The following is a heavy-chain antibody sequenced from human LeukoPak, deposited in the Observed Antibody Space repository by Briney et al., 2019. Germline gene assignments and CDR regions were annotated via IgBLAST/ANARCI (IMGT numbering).Heavy chain of an antibody. V-gene: IGHV4-34*01. CDR2: INHSGST. Sequence: SETLSLTCAVYGGSFSGYYWSWIRQPPGKGLEWIGEINHSGSTNYNPSLKSRVTISVDTSKNQFSLKLSSVTAADTAVYYCARHSSSWRVYFDYWGQGTLVTVPS. CDR1: GGSFSGYY. CDR3: ARHSSSWRVYFDY. D-gene: IGHD6-13*01. J-gene: IGHJ4*02.